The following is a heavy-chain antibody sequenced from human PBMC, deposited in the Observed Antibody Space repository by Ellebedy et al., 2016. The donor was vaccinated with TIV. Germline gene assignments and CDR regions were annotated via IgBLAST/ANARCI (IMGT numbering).Heavy chain of an antibody. CDR1: GFTVSSNY. V-gene: IGHV4-59*02. CDR3: ARGPGYSSGWYRESTPSFDY. D-gene: IGHD6-19*01. J-gene: IGHJ4*02. Sequence: MPGGSLRLSCAASGFTVSSNYMSWVRQAPGKGLEWIGYISYSGSTNYNPSLKSRVTISVDTSKNQFSLKLSSVTAADTAVYYCARGPGYSSGWYRESTPSFDYWGQGTLVTVSS. CDR2: ISYSGST.